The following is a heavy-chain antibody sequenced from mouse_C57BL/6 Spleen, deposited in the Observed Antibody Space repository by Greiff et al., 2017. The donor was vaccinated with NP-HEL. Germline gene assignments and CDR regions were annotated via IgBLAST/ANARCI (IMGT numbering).Heavy chain of an antibody. CDR3: ALITTVVALYAMDY. CDR2: IHPSDSDT. V-gene: IGHV1-74*01. CDR1: GYTFTSYW. J-gene: IGHJ4*01. D-gene: IGHD1-1*01. Sequence: QVHVKQPGAELVKPGASVKVSCKASGYTFTSYWMHWVKQRPGQGLEWIGRIHPSDSDTNYNQKFKGKATLTVDKSSSTAYMQLSSLTSEDSAVYYCALITTVVALYAMDYWGQGTSVTVSS.